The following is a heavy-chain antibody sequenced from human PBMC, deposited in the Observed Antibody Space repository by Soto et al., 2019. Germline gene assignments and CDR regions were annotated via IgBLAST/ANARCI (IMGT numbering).Heavy chain of an antibody. J-gene: IGHJ6*02. CDR2: ISAYNDNT. Sequence: QVQLVQSGAEVKKPGASVKVSCKASGYTFSSYGISWVRQAPGQGLEWVGWISAYNDNTNYAGKFQGKVTMTTDTSTSTAYMDLRSLRSDDTAVYYCGREYSQLGPTTYNYYGMDVWGQGTTVTVSS. D-gene: IGHD4-4*01. V-gene: IGHV1-18*01. CDR1: GYTFSSYG. CDR3: GREYSQLGPTTYNYYGMDV.